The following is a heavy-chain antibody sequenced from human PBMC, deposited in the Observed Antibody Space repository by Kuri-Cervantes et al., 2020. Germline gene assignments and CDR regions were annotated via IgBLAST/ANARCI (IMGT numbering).Heavy chain of an antibody. J-gene: IGHJ6*02. V-gene: IGHV3-30*18. CDR3: AKPKYSSSSGLGYYYYGMDV. CDR2: ISYDGSNK. D-gene: IGHD6-6*01. Sequence: LSLTCAASGFTFSSYGMHWVRQAPGKGLEWVAVISYDGSNKYYADSVKGRFTISRDNSKNTLYLHMNSLRAEDTAVYYCAKPKYSSSSGLGYYYYGMDVWGQGTTVTVSS. CDR1: GFTFSSYG.